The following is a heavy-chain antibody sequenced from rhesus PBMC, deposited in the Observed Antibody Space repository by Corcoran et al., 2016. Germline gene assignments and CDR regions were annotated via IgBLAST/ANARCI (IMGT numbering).Heavy chain of an antibody. D-gene: IGHD1-14*01. J-gene: IGHJ4*01. CDR1: CYSFTDYS. V-gene: IGHV1-138*01. CDR3: ARGSWNVGY. Sequence: QVQLGQSGAGVKKPGASVKASCKAACYSFTDYSLQGGVTAPGHGLMWMGRINPKTGGTDYAQKFQDRVTMTRAISTTTAYMELRSLRSEDTAVYYCARGSWNVGYWGQGVLVTVSS. CDR2: INPKTGGT.